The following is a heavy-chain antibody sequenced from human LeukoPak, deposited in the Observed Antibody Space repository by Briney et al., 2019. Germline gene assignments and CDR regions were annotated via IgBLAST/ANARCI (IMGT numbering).Heavy chain of an antibody. CDR3: ARACSPRSYAFDI. CDR2: ISGSGGST. V-gene: IGHV3-23*01. CDR1: GFTFSSYA. J-gene: IGHJ3*02. Sequence: PGGSLRLSCAASGFTFSSYAMSWVRQAPGKGLEWVSAISGSGGSTYYADSVKGRFTISRDNAKNSLYLQMNSLRAEDTAVYYCARACSPRSYAFDIWGQGTMVTVSS. D-gene: IGHD5/OR15-5a*01.